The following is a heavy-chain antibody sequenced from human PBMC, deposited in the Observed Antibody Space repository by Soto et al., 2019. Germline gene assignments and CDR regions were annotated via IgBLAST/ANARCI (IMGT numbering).Heavy chain of an antibody. CDR3: ARDRDTAMTYGMDV. J-gene: IGHJ6*02. D-gene: IGHD5-18*01. Sequence: PGGSLRLSCAASGFTFSSYGIHWVRQAPGKGLEWVAVIWYDGSNKYYADSVKGRFTISRDNSKNTLYLQMNSLRAEDTAVYYCARDRDTAMTYGMDVWGQGTTVTVSS. V-gene: IGHV3-33*01. CDR2: IWYDGSNK. CDR1: GFTFSSYG.